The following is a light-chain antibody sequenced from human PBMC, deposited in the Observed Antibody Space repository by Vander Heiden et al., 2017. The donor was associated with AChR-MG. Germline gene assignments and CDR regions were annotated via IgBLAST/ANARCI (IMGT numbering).Light chain of an antibody. CDR2: DVS. J-gene: IGLJ3*02. V-gene: IGLV2-11*01. CDR3: CSYAGTSSWL. CDR1: STNVGAYNY. Sequence: QSALTQPRSVSGSPGQSVTISCTGTSTNVGAYNYVSWYQHRPGRAPQLLLHDVSQRPSGVPPRFSGSKYGNTASLTISGLQAADEADYFCCSYAGTSSWLFGGGTKVTVL.